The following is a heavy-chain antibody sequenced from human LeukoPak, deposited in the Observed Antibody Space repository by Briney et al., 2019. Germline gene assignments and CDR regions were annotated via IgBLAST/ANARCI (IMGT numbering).Heavy chain of an antibody. V-gene: IGHV3-21*04. CDR2: ISSSSSYI. J-gene: IGHJ6*02. CDR1: GFTFSSYS. D-gene: IGHD2-21*01. CDR3: AKPNGNVVAVPMDV. Sequence: GGSLRLSCAASGFTFSSYSMNWVRQAPGKGLEWVSSISSSSSYIYYADSVKGRFTVSRDNAKNSLYLQMNSLTAADTAVYYCAKPNGNVVAVPMDVWGQGTTVTVSS.